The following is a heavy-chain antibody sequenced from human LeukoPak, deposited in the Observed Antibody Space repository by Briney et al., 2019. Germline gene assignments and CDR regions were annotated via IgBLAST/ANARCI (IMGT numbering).Heavy chain of an antibody. CDR1: GFTFSSYA. V-gene: IGHV3-23*01. CDR2: ISSSGSTI. Sequence: GGSLRLSCAASGFTFSSYAMSWVRQAPGKGLEWVSAISSSGSTIYYADSVKGRFTISRDNAKNSLYLQMNSLRAEDTAVYYCAKGSVVASARRAFDIWGQGTMVTVSS. CDR3: AKGSVVASARRAFDI. D-gene: IGHD2-2*01. J-gene: IGHJ3*02.